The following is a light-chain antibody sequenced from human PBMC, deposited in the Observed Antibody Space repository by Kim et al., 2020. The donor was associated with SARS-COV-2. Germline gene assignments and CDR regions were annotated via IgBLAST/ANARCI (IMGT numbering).Light chain of an antibody. CDR2: EAS. CDR1: QSGSSY. CDR3: QQRSNWPTRVT. J-gene: IGKJ4*01. Sequence: GEIATLSCRASQSGSSYLAWYQQNPGQAPRLLIYEASIRATGIPARFSGSGSVTDFTLTIISLEPEDFAVYYCQQRSNWPTRVTFGGGTKVDIK. V-gene: IGKV3-11*01.